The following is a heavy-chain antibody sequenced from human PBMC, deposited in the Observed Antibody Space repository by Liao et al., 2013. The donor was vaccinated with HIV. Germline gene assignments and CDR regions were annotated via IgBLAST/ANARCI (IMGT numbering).Heavy chain of an antibody. Sequence: QVQLQESGPGLVKPSETLSLTCSVSGGSISSYYWSWIRQPAGKGLEWIGYIYYSGSTYYNPSLKSRVTMSVDTSKNQFSLKLRSVTAVDTAVYYCARTHGDYVEDAFDIWGQGTMVTVSS. CDR1: GGSISSYY. J-gene: IGHJ3*02. CDR2: IYYSGST. V-gene: IGHV4-59*04. CDR3: ARTHGDYVEDAFDI. D-gene: IGHD4-17*01.